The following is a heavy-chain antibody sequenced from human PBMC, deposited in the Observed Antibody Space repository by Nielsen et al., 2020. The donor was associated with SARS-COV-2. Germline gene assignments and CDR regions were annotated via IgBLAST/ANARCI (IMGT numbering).Heavy chain of an antibody. D-gene: IGHD2-2*01. CDR3: ARDDYCSSTSCPLLDY. V-gene: IGHV1-18*01. Sequence: ASVKVSCKASGYTFTSYGISWVRQAPGQGLEWMGWISAYNGNTNYAQRLQGRVTMTTDTSTSTAYMELRSLRSDDTAVYYCARDDYCSSTSCPLLDYWGQGTLVTVSS. CDR2: ISAYNGNT. J-gene: IGHJ4*02. CDR1: GYTFTSYG.